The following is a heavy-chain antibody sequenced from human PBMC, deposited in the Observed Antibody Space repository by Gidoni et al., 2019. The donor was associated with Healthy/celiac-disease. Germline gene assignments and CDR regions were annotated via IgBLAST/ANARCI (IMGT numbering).Heavy chain of an antibody. Sequence: QLQLQESGPGLVKPSETLSLTCTVSGGSISSSSYYWGWIRQPPGKGLEWIGSIYYSGSTYYNPSLKSRVTISVDTSKNQFSLKLSSVTAADTAVYYCASQVGRWLQLLRSDYWGQGTLVTVSS. CDR2: IYYSGST. CDR3: ASQVGRWLQLLRSDY. J-gene: IGHJ4*02. V-gene: IGHV4-39*01. CDR1: GGSISSSSYY. D-gene: IGHD5-12*01.